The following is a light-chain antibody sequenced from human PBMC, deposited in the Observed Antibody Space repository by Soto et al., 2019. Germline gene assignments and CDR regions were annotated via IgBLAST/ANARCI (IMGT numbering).Light chain of an antibody. Sequence: QSALTQPASVSGSPGQSITISCTGTSSDVGSYNLVSWYQQHPGKAPKLMIYEVSKRPSGVSNRFSGSKSGNTASLTISGFQAEDEADYYCCSYAGSSTWVFGGGTKVTVL. CDR2: EVS. J-gene: IGLJ2*01. V-gene: IGLV2-23*02. CDR3: CSYAGSSTWV. CDR1: SSDVGSYNL.